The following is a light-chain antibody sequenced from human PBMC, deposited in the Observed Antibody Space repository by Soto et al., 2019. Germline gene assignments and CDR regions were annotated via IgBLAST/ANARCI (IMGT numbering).Light chain of an antibody. J-gene: IGKJ4*01. Sequence: IQMTQSPSILSASVGDSVAITCRASQTIDSWVAWYQQKPGKAPKLLVYDATSLESGVSSRFSGSGYGTEFTLTISSLQPDDFATYYCQQYNTYSSLTFGGGTKVDI. CDR1: QTIDSW. V-gene: IGKV1-5*01. CDR2: DAT. CDR3: QQYNTYSSLT.